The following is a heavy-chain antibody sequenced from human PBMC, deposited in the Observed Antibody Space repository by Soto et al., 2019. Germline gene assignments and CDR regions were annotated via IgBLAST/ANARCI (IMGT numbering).Heavy chain of an antibody. CDR2: IYYSGST. V-gene: IGHV4-59*01. CDR3: ARLDYSRYYYYGMDV. J-gene: IGHJ6*02. CDR1: GVSISSYY. Sequence: SETLSLTCTVSGVSISSYYWSWIRQPPGKGLEWIGYIYYSGSTNYNPSLKSRVTISVDTSKNQFSLKLSSVTAADTAVYYCARLDYSRYYYYGMDVWGQGTTVTVSS. D-gene: IGHD2-15*01.